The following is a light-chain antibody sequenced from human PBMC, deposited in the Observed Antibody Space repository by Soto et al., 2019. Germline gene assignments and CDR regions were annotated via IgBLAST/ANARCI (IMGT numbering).Light chain of an antibody. CDR1: SSEVGGYNY. V-gene: IGLV2-14*01. CDR2: EVS. J-gene: IGLJ1*01. CDR3: SSYTSSSTLV. Sequence: QSALTQPASVSGSPGQSITISCTGTSSEVGGYNYVSWYQQHPGKAPKLMIYEVSTRTSGVSNRFSGSKYGNTASLAISGLQAEDESDYYFSSYTSSSTLVFGTGTQLTVL.